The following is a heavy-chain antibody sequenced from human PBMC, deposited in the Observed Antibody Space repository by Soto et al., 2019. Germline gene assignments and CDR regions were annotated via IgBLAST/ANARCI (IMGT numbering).Heavy chain of an antibody. D-gene: IGHD3-10*01. CDR3: VGDGKFCSITNYFDS. Sequence: GESLKISCKGSGYSFTSYWIGWVRQIPGKGLAWLGIIYPGDSDTRYSPSFQAQVTIPADRSISTAYLQRSSLSASDTTLFHWVGDGKFCSITNYFDSWSRRTPVTVSS. CDR2: IYPGDSDT. V-gene: IGHV5-51*01. CDR1: GYSFTSYW. J-gene: IGHJ4*02.